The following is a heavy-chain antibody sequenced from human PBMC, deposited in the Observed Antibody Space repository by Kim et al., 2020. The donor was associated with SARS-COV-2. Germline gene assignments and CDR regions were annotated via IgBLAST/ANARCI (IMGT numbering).Heavy chain of an antibody. CDR3: AREKDYRGYYYGMDV. CDR2: IIGMFKTA. CDR1: GGTFSSHD. V-gene: IGHV1-69*13. J-gene: IGHJ6*02. Sequence: SVKVSCKAAGGTFSSHDISWVRRAPGQGLEWMGGIIGMFKTANYAQRFQGRVTITADESTSSVYMELSSLRYEDTAVYYCAREKDYRGYYYGMDVWGQGTTVIVSS. D-gene: IGHD4-4*01.